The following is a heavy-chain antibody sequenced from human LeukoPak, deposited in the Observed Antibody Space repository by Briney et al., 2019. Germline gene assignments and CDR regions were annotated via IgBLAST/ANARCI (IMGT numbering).Heavy chain of an antibody. Sequence: ASVKVSCKASGYTFTSYDINWVRQATGQGLEWMGWMKPNSGDTGYAQKFQGRVTMTRNTSISTAYMELNSLRSDDTAVYYCARMATIRGRPGVNWFDPWGQGTLVTVSS. CDR3: ARMATIRGRPGVNWFDP. V-gene: IGHV1-8*01. J-gene: IGHJ5*02. D-gene: IGHD5-24*01. CDR1: GYTFTSYD. CDR2: MKPNSGDT.